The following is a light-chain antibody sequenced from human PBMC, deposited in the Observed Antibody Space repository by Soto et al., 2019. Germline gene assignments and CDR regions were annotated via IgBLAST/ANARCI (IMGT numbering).Light chain of an antibody. V-gene: IGKV2-24*01. Sequence: DIVMTQTPLSSPVTLGQPASISCRSRQSLVHSNGNTYLSWLHQRPGQPPRLLIYQISNRFSGVHNRFSGSGAGTEFTLKISRVDAEDVGVYYRMQTTQLPTSGQGTNLEIK. CDR1: QSLVHSNGNTY. CDR2: QIS. J-gene: IGKJ2*01. CDR3: MQTTQLPT.